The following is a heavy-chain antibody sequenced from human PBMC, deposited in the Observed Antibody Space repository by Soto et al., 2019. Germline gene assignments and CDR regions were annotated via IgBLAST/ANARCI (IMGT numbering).Heavy chain of an antibody. CDR2: ISGSGTIT. V-gene: IGHV3-23*01. CDR3: PRGDKSNDDSGYFDF. J-gene: IGHJ4*02. Sequence: GGSLRLSCAGSGFTFRGYAINWVRQAPGKGLEWVSGISGSGTITYYADSVKGRFTISRDNSESTLYLQMNSLRADDTAPYFSPRGDKSNDDSGYFDFWGQGILVTVSS. D-gene: IGHD1-1*01. CDR1: GFTFRGYA.